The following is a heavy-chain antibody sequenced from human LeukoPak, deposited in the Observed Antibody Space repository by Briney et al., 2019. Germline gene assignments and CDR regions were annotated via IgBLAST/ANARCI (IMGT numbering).Heavy chain of an antibody. CDR2: INPNSGGT. J-gene: IGHJ4*02. V-gene: IGHV1-2*02. CDR1: GYTFTGYY. D-gene: IGHD3-3*01. Sequence: GASVKVSFKASGYTFTGYYMHWVRQAPEQGLEWMGWINPNSGGTNYAQKFQGRVTMTRDTSISTAYMELSRLRSDDTAVYYCARVIILRGYDFWSGYYMPFDYWGQGTLVTVSS. CDR3: ARVIILRGYDFWSGYYMPFDY.